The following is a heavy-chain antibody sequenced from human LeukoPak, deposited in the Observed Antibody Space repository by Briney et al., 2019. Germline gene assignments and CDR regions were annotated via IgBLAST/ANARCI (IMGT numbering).Heavy chain of an antibody. V-gene: IGHV4-59*10. J-gene: IGHJ4*02. CDR3: ARGPYYFVY. CDR2: IYTSGST. Sequence: PSETLSLTCAVYGGSFSGYYWSWIRQPPGKGLEWIGRIYTSGSTNYNPSLKSRVTMSVDTSKNQFSLKLSSVTAADTAVYYCARGPYYFVYWGQGTLVTVSS. D-gene: IGHD3-16*01. CDR1: GGSFSGYY.